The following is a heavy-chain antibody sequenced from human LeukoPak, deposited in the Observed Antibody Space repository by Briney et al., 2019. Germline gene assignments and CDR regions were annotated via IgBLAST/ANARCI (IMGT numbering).Heavy chain of an antibody. Sequence: SETLSLTCAVSGGSISSGGYSWSWIRQPPGTGLEWIGYIYHSGSTYYNPSLKSRVTISVDRSKNQFSLKLSSVTAADTAVYYCARAGPEPASALDYWGQGTLVTVSS. CDR1: GGSISSGGYS. J-gene: IGHJ4*02. V-gene: IGHV4-30-2*01. CDR3: ARAGPEPASALDY. CDR2: IYHSGST. D-gene: IGHD1-14*01.